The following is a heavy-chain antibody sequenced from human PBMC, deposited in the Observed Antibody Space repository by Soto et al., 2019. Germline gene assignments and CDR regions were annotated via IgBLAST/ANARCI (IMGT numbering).Heavy chain of an antibody. CDR3: AKEGVGTVPDY. D-gene: IGHD4-17*01. J-gene: IGHJ4*02. V-gene: IGHV3-23*01. Sequence: EVQLLESGGGLVQPGGSLRLSCAASGFIFSSYSVTWVRQAPGKGLEWVSTISGSGGSTFYADSVKGRFTISRDNSKNTLSLQMNSLRAEDTAVYYCAKEGVGTVPDYWGQGTLVTVSS. CDR2: ISGSGGST. CDR1: GFIFSSYS.